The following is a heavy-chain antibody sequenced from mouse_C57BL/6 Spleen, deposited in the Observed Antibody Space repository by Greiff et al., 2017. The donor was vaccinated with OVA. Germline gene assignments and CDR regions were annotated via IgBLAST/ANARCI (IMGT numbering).Heavy chain of an antibody. CDR2: IDPEDGET. J-gene: IGHJ2*01. CDR3: ARFTTVVPYYFDY. D-gene: IGHD1-1*01. V-gene: IGHV14-2*01. Sequence: EVQLQQSGAELVKPGASVKLSCTASGFNIKDYYMHWVKQRTEQGLEWIGRIDPEDGETKYAPKFQGKATITADTSSNTAYLQRSSLTSEDTAVYYCARFTTVVPYYFDYWGQGTTLTVSS. CDR1: GFNIKDYY.